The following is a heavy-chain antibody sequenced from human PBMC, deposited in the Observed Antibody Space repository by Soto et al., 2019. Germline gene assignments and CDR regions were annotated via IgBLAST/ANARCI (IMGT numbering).Heavy chain of an antibody. CDR1: GYTFTSYG. D-gene: IGHD2-8*01. J-gene: IGHJ4*02. CDR3: APDDVGYCTSDVCDTKPLDS. V-gene: IGHV1-18*01. CDR2: IRRYIGNT. Sequence: QVQLVQSGAEIEKPGASVKVSCKASGYTFTSYGISWVRQAPGQRLEWMGWIRRYIGNTTYEKKFPGRVTMTTYTSTSTAYMEMRSLRADDKVVDYCAPDDVGYCTSDVCDTKPLDSWGKGALVTVTS.